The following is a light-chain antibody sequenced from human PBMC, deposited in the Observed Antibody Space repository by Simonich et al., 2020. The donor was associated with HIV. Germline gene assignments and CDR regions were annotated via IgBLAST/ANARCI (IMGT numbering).Light chain of an antibody. CDR1: SGHSSHA. V-gene: IGLV4-69*01. J-gene: IGLJ3*02. CDR3: QTWGTGIRV. CDR2: INSDASQ. Sequence: QLVLTQAPSASASLGASVKLTCTLSSGHSSHAIAWHQQQPDKGPQYLLNINSDASQCKGDGTPYRCSGSSAGAERYFTISSLQSDDEADYYCQTWGTGIRVFGGGTKLPVL.